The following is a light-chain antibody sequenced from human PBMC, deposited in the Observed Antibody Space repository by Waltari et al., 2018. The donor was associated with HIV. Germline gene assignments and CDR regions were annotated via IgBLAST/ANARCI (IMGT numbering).Light chain of an antibody. J-gene: IGLJ3*02. V-gene: IGLV4-69*01. CDR3: QTSGSGIWV. CDR2: LNSDGSH. Sequence: QPVLTQSPSVSASLGASVKLTCTLSSRPSHYAITWPQQQPEKGPRFLMKLNSDGSHTKGDGIPDRLSGSSSGAERFLTISSLQSEDEADYYCQTSGSGIWVFGGGTKLTVL. CDR1: SRPSHYA.